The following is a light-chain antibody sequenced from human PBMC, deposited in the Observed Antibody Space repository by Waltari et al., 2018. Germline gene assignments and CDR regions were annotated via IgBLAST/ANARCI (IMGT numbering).Light chain of an antibody. CDR1: SSDVGAYDY. V-gene: IGLV2-14*01. Sequence: QSALTQPASVSGSPGQSITISCPGTSSDVGAYDYASWYPQHPGKAPKLMIFEVSKRPSGVSNRFSGSKSGNTASLTISGLQAEDEAEYYCSSYTSSNTLVFGGGTKLTVL. CDR2: EVS. CDR3: SSYTSSNTLV. J-gene: IGLJ2*01.